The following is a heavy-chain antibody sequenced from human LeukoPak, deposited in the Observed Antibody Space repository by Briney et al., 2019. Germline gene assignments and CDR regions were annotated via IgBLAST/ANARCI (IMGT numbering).Heavy chain of an antibody. D-gene: IGHD5-18*01. CDR1: GYTFSGYY. Sequence: ASVKLSCKASGYTFSGYYMHWVRQSPGQGLEWMGWMNLNSCGTNYAKKFQRRVTMTRDTSISTAYMELSRLTSDDTAVYYCARNGYSYGYGYWGEATLVTVSS. CDR3: ARNGYSYGYGY. CDR2: MNLNSCGT. V-gene: IGHV1-2*02. J-gene: IGHJ4*02.